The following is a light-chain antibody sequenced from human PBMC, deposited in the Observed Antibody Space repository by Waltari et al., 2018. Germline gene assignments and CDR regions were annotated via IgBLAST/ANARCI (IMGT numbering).Light chain of an antibody. CDR2: KIS. J-gene: IGKJ2*01. CDR3: MHGGHWPYT. Sequence: VVLTQSPLSLPVTPGQPASISCSPTQSLVYSDGITYLNWFQQRPGQSPRRLLYKISTRDSGVPDRFSGSGSGTDFTLKISRVEAEDVGIYYCMHGGHWPYTFGQGTKLEIE. CDR1: QSLVYSDGITY. V-gene: IGKV2-30*01.